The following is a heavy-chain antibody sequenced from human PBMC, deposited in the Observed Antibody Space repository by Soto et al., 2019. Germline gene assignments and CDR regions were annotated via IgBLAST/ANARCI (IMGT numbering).Heavy chain of an antibody. D-gene: IGHD6-6*01. CDR3: AKVPWGSSRTGGFDY. V-gene: IGHV3-23*01. CDR2: ITGTDST. Sequence: EVQLLESGGDLVQPGGSLRLSCVVSGFTFTHYAMNWVRQAPGKGLEWVSAITGTDSTYYAEYVQSRFTISSDSFESTIYLQMNSLKAEDTAVYYCAKVPWGSSRTGGFDYWGHLTLVTVAS. J-gene: IGHJ4*01. CDR1: GFTFTHYA.